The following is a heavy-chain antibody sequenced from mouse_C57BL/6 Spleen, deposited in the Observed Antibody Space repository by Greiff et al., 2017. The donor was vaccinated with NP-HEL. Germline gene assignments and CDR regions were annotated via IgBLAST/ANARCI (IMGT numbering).Heavy chain of an antibody. CDR2: IWGVGST. V-gene: IGHV2-6*01. Sequence: VMLVESGPGLVAPSPSLSITCTVSGFSLTSYGVDWVRQSPGKGLEWLGVIWGVGSTNYNSALKSRLSISKDNSKSQVFLKMNGLQTDGTAVYYCASIDYWGQGTSVTVSS. J-gene: IGHJ4*01. CDR1: GFSLTSYG. CDR3: ASIDY.